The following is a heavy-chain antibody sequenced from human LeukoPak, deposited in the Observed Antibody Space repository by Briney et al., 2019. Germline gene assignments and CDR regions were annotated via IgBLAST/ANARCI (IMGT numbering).Heavy chain of an antibody. CDR3: ARGQLGDIVVVPAAMFGFDP. D-gene: IGHD2-2*01. J-gene: IGHJ5*02. CDR2: IIPIFGTA. V-gene: IGHV1-69*01. Sequence: SVKVSCKASGGTFSSYAISWVRQAPGQGLEWMGGIIPIFGTANYAQKFQGRVTITADESTSTAYMELSSLRSEDTAVYYCARGQLGDIVVVPAAMFGFDPWGQGTLVTVSS. CDR1: GGTFSSYA.